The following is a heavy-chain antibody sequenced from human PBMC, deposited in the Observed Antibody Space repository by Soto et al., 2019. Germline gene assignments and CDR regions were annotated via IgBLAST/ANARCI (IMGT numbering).Heavy chain of an antibody. CDR3: ARGNLYSDFWTDFLAFDY. V-gene: IGHV1-18*01. J-gene: IGHJ4*02. CDR2: INVYNGNT. Sequence: GASVKRSCKASGYTFTSYVISWVRQAPGQGLEWMGWINVYNGNTNYEQKVQGRVSMTTDTSTSTAYMELRSLRSDDTAVYYCARGNLYSDFWTDFLAFDYWGQGTLVTVSS. D-gene: IGHD3-3*01. CDR1: GYTFTSYV.